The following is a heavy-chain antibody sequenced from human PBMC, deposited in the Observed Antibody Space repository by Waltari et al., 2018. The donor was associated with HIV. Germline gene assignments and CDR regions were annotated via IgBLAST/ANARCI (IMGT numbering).Heavy chain of an antibody. CDR1: GYDLTSHG. CDR2: IGAYEVNG. CDR3: ARGGGTWLQETHYYKGLDV. Sequence: QVHLMQSGPEMRKPGASVTISCRAAGYDLTSHGITWVRRARGQGVEWGGWIGAYEVNGDMERRFKDRVSRKTDKSTTTALFELRRLRIDDTATYFCARGGGTWLQETHYYKGLDVWGQGTTVIVSS. D-gene: IGHD3-10*01. J-gene: IGHJ6*02. V-gene: IGHV1-18*01.